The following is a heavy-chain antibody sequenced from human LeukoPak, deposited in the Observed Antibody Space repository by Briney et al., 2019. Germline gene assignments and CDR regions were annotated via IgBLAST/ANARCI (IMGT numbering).Heavy chain of an antibody. J-gene: IGHJ3*02. CDR1: GFTFSSYW. D-gene: IGHD2-21*02. Sequence: GGSLRLSCAASGFTFSSYWMHWVRQPPGKGLVGVSLINGDGSSTSYADSVKGRFTISRDNAKDTLYLQMNSLRAEDTAVYYCARGDSAYCGGDCYLHGAFDIWGQGTMVTVSS. CDR3: ARGDSAYCGGDCYLHGAFDI. V-gene: IGHV3-74*01. CDR2: INGDGSST.